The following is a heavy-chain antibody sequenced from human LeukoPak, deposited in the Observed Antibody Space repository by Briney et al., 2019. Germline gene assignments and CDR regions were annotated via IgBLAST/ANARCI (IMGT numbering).Heavy chain of an antibody. CDR2: IYPGDSDT. CDR3: ARHAASNFDP. J-gene: IGHJ5*02. V-gene: IGHV5-51*01. Sequence: GKSLKISCKGSGYRFTRYWIGWARQMPGKGLEWMGIIYPGDSDTRYSPSFQGQVTISADKSISTAYLQWSSLKASDTAMYYCARHAASNFDPLGQGTLVTVSS. CDR1: GYRFTRYW.